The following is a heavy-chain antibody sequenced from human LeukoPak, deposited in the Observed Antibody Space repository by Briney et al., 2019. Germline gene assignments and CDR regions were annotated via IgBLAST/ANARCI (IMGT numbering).Heavy chain of an antibody. CDR2: IHDSGST. CDR3: ARLYGGNSNNYYFAY. V-gene: IGHV4-39*01. CDR1: GGSSSSSSYC. Sequence: SETLSLTCSVSGGSSSSSSYCWGWIRQPPGKGLEWIGSIHDSGSTDYNPSLKSRVTISVDTSKNQFSLKLSSVTAADTAVYYCARLYGGNSNNYYFAYRVQGTLVTVSS. J-gene: IGHJ4*02. D-gene: IGHD4-23*01.